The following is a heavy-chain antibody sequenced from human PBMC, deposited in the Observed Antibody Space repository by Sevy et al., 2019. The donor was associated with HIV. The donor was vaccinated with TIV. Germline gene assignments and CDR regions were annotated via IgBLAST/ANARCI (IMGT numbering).Heavy chain of an antibody. V-gene: IGHV4-30-2*01. J-gene: IGHJ4*02. Sequence: SETLSLTCAVSGGSISSGGYSWSWIRQPPGKGLEWIGYIYHTGNTYYNPSLKSRVTISVDRSKNQFSLKLSSVTAADTAVYYWARAAARVTTVTHFDYWGQGTLVTVSS. CDR1: GGSISSGGYS. CDR3: ARAAARVTTVTHFDY. CDR2: IYHTGNT. D-gene: IGHD4-17*01.